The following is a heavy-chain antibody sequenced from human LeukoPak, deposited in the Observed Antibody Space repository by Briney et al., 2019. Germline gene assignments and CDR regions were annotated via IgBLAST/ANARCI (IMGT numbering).Heavy chain of an antibody. Sequence: ASVKVSCKASGGTFSSYAISWVRQAPGQGLEWMGWINPNSGGTNYAQKFQGRVTMTRDTSISTAYMELSRLRSDDTAVYYCARAVIAAAKDYWGQGTLVTVSS. CDR1: GGTFSSYA. CDR2: INPNSGGT. CDR3: ARAVIAAAKDY. J-gene: IGHJ4*02. D-gene: IGHD6-13*01. V-gene: IGHV1-2*02.